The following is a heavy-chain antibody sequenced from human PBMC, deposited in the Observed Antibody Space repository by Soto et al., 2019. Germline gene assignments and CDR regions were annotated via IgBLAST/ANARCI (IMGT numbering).Heavy chain of an antibody. CDR1: GFTFTSST. J-gene: IGHJ6*02. V-gene: IGHV1-58*01. Sequence: SVKVSCKASGFTFTSSTVQWVRRARGQRLEWIGWIVVGSGNTNYAQKFQERVTITRDMSTSTAYMELSSLRSEDTAVYYCAAAYSRNYYYGMDVWGQGTTVTVSS. D-gene: IGHD2-21*01. CDR3: AAAYSRNYYYGMDV. CDR2: IVVGSGNT.